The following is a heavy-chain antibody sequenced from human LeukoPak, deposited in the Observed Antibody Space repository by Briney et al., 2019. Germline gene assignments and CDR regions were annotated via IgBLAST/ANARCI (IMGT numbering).Heavy chain of an antibody. CDR3: ARMVSSSHFDY. CDR1: GGSISSYY. D-gene: IGHD6-6*01. CDR2: IYYSGST. J-gene: IGHJ4*02. V-gene: IGHV4-59*01. Sequence: SETLSLTCTVSGGSISSYYWSWLRQPPGKGLEWIGYIYYSGSTNYNPSLKSRVTISVDTSKNQFSLKLSSVTAADTAVYYCARMVSSSHFDYWGQGTLVTVSS.